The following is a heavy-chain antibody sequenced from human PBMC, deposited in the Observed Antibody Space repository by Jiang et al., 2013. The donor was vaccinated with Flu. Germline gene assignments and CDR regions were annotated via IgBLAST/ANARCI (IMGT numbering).Heavy chain of an antibody. CDR2: ISPSGGPT. Sequence: GAEVKKPGASVKVSCKASGPTFTSYSMHWVRQAPGQGLEWMGIISPSGGPTTYAQKFQGRVTMTRDTSTSTVYMELSSLRSDDTAVYYCATSHAPYYYLESSGNFGDWGQGTLVTVSS. J-gene: IGHJ4*02. CDR1: GPTFTSYS. D-gene: IGHD3-22*01. CDR3: ATSHAPYYYLESSGNFGD. V-gene: IGHV1-46*03.